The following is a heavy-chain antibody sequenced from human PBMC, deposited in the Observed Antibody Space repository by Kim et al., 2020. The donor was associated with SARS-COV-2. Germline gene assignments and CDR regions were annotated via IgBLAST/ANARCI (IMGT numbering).Heavy chain of an antibody. Sequence: GGSLRLSCAASGFTFSSYGMHWVRQAPGKELEWVAVIWYDGSNKYYADSVKGRFTISRDNSKNTLYLQMNSLRAEDTAVYYCARDADSMDDAFDIWGQGTMVTVSS. V-gene: IGHV3-33*08. CDR3: ARDADSMDDAFDI. CDR2: IWYDGSNK. D-gene: IGHD3-10*01. J-gene: IGHJ3*02. CDR1: GFTFSSYG.